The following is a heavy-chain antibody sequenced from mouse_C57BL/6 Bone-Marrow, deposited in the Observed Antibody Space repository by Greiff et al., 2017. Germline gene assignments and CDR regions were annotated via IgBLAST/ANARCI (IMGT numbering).Heavy chain of an antibody. CDR3: ARLQRCAMDY. J-gene: IGHJ4*01. V-gene: IGHV1-50*01. CDR1: GYTFTSYW. Sequence: QVQLQQPGAELVKPGASVKLSCKASGYTFTSYWMQWVKQRPGQGLEWIGEIDPSDSYTNYNQKFKGKATLTVDTSSSTAYMQLSSLTSEDAAVYYCARLQRCAMDYWGRGTSVTVSS. CDR2: IDPSDSYT. D-gene: IGHD2-12*01.